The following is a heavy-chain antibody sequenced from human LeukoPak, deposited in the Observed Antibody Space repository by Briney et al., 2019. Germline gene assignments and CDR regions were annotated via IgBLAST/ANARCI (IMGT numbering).Heavy chain of an antibody. CDR1: GFTVSSNY. CDR2: IYSGGST. Sequence: GGSLRLSCAASGFTVSSNYMSWVRQAPGKGLEWVSVIYSGGSTYYADSVKGRFTISRDNSKNTLYLQMNSLRAEDTAVYYCARSNSGSYYGTRAFDIWGQGTMVIVSS. D-gene: IGHD1-26*01. J-gene: IGHJ3*02. V-gene: IGHV3-66*01. CDR3: ARSNSGSYYGTRAFDI.